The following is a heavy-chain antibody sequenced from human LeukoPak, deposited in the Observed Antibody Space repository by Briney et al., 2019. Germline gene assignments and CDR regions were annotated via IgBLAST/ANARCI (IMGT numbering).Heavy chain of an antibody. J-gene: IGHJ4*02. Sequence: PGGSLRLSCAASGFTFSDYYMSWIRQAPGKGLEWVSYISSRGSPIYYADSVKGRFTISRDNARNSLYLQMNSLRAADTAVYFCVREMSYYDSGTYYNSFDYWGQGTLVTVSS. D-gene: IGHD3-10*01. CDR3: VREMSYYDSGTYYNSFDY. CDR1: GFTFSDYY. CDR2: ISSRGSPI. V-gene: IGHV3-11*01.